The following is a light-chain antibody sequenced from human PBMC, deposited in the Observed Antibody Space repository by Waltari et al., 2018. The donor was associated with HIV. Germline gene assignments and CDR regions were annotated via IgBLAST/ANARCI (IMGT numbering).Light chain of an antibody. CDR2: DVD. CDR1: DTDFGLYNF. V-gene: IGLV2-14*03. J-gene: IGLJ2*01. Sequence: AVTQPASVSGLPGQSTTISCTRADTDFGLYNFVSSYQQHSGKPPRLILYDVDRRASGVSDRFSGSMSGNTASLTISGLRAEDEGHYYCASFTGDNTVIFGGGTEVTVL. CDR3: ASFTGDNTVI.